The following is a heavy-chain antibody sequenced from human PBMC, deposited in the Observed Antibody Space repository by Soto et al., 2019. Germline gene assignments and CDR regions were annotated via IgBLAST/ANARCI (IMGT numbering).Heavy chain of an antibody. CDR3: ATILGGSLEY. D-gene: IGHD3-3*01. J-gene: IGHJ4*02. Sequence: QVQLAQSGAEVKKPGSSVKVSCKASGGSFSSYAITWVRQAPGQGLEWMGGIIPISDTAHYAQNFQGRVTMTADKSTTPAYMELSSLRSEQTPLYYCATILGGSLEYWGQRTQVTVSS. CDR2: IIPISDTA. CDR1: GGSFSSYA. V-gene: IGHV1-69*06.